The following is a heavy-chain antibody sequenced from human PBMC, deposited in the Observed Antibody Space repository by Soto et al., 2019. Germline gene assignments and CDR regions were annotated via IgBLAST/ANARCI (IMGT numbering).Heavy chain of an antibody. V-gene: IGHV3-48*01. CDR3: LIAVAGSFAPDY. CDR1: GFTFSSYS. Sequence: VGSLSLSCAASGFTFSSYSMNWVRQAPGKGLEWVSYISSSSSTIYYADSVKGRFTISRDNAKNSLYLQMNSLRAEDTAVYYCLIAVAGSFAPDYWGQGTLVTVSS. CDR2: ISSSSSTI. J-gene: IGHJ4*02. D-gene: IGHD6-19*01.